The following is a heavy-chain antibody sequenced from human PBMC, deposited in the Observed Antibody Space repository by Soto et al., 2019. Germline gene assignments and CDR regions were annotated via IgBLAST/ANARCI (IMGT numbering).Heavy chain of an antibody. D-gene: IGHD6-19*01. CDR3: EKGPHKSQQWLVMREWFDP. V-gene: IGHV3-23*01. J-gene: IGHJ5*02. CDR1: GFTFSSYA. CDR2: ISGSGGRT. Sequence: GGSLRLSCAASGFTFSSYAMSWVRQAPGKGLEWVSAISGSGGRTYYADSVKGRFTISRDNYKNTLYLQMNSLRAEDTAVYYCEKGPHKSQQWLVMREWFDPRGQGTMVTVSS.